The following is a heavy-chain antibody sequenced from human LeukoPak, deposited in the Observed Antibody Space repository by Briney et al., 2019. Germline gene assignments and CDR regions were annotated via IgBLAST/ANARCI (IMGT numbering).Heavy chain of an antibody. CDR1: GYTLTELS. Sequence: ASVKVSCKVSGYTLTELSMHWVRQAPGKGLEWMGGFDPEDGETIYAQKFQGRVTMTEDTSTDTAYMELSNLRSDDTAVYYCARDWCSSTSCYQNWFDPWGQGTLVTVSS. CDR3: ARDWCSSTSCYQNWFDP. J-gene: IGHJ5*02. D-gene: IGHD2-2*01. CDR2: FDPEDGET. V-gene: IGHV1-24*01.